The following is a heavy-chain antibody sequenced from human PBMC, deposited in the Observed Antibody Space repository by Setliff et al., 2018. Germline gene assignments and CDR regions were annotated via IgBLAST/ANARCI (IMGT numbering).Heavy chain of an antibody. CDR2: ITAYDGNT. V-gene: IGHV1-18*04. CDR3: AASQYQIVGLFDY. J-gene: IGHJ4*02. D-gene: IGHD3-16*02. CDR1: GYIFTGYY. Sequence: GASVKVSCKASGYIFTGYYIHWVRQAPGRGLEWMGWITAYDGNTHYAQKFQGRVTMTADASTSTANMELRGLRSDDTAVYYCAASQYQIVGLFDYWGQGALVTVSS.